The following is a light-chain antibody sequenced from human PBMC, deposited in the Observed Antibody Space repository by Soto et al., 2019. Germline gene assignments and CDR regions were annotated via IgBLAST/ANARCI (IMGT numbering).Light chain of an antibody. V-gene: IGLV1-40*01. CDR1: DSNIGAGYD. CDR2: SNY. J-gene: IGLJ3*02. Sequence: QSVLTQPPSVSGAPGQTVTISCSGSDSNIGAGYDLHWYQQVPGTAPKLLIHSNYLRASGVPDRFSASKSVTSASLAIIGLQADYEADYYCQSYDTRLGDWVFGGGTKVTVL. CDR3: QSYDTRLGDWV.